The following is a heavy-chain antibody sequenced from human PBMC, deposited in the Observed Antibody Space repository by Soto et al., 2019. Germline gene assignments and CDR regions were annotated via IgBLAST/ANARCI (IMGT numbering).Heavy chain of an antibody. CDR1: RFSFGSFG. CDR2: ISRDGTGV. V-gene: IGHV3-30*03. Sequence: QIQLVESGGVVVQPGGSLRLSCAASRFSFGSFGIHWVRQAPGKGLEWVAFISRDGTGVFYGDSVKGRFTLSRDNSRSTAYLQLTTLRDEDTALYYCARGNLSFDFDPGGQGTLVIVSS. CDR3: ARGNLSFDFDP. J-gene: IGHJ5*02.